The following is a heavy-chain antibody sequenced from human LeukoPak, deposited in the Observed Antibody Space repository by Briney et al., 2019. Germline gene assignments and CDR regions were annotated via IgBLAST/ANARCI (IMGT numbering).Heavy chain of an antibody. CDR1: GGSISSSNW. CDR2: IYHSGST. V-gene: IGHV4-4*02. CDR3: ARGRDTAMVILSYGAFDN. D-gene: IGHD5-18*01. Sequence: SGTLSLTCAVSGGSISSSNWWSWVRQPPGKGLEWIGEIYHSGSTNYNPSLKSRVTISVDKSKNQFSLKLSSVTAADTAVYYCARGRDTAMVILSYGAFDNWGQGTMVTVSS. J-gene: IGHJ3*02.